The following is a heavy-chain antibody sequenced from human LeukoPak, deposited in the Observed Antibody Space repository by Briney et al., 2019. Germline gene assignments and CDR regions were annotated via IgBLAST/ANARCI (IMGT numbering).Heavy chain of an antibody. V-gene: IGHV1-2*02. D-gene: IGHD3-10*01. CDR3: AGENYYGSGRYYIH. Sequence: ASVKVSCKASGYTFTAYYMHWVRQAPGQGLEWLGWINPNSGGTNYAQKFQGRVTMTRDTAMSTAYMELGRLGSDDTAVYYCAGENYYGSGRYYIHWGQGTLVTVSS. J-gene: IGHJ4*02. CDR2: INPNSGGT. CDR1: GYTFTAYY.